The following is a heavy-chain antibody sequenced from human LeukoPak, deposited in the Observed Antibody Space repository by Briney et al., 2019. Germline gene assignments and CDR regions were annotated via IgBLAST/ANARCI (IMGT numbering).Heavy chain of an antibody. D-gene: IGHD4-17*01. Sequence: GGSLRHSCAASGFTFSSYSMNWVRQAPGKGLEWVSSISSSSSYIYYADSVKGRFTISRDNAKNSLYLQMNSLRAEDTAVYYCARGTTVTTCWFDPWGQGTLVTVSS. CDR3: ARGTTVTTCWFDP. J-gene: IGHJ5*02. CDR2: ISSSSSYI. CDR1: GFTFSSYS. V-gene: IGHV3-21*01.